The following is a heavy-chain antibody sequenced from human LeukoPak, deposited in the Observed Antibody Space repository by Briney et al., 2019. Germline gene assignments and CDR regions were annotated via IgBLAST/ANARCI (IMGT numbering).Heavy chain of an antibody. D-gene: IGHD6-13*01. CDR2: IDPNSDGT. CDR1: GYTFTGYY. CDR3: ATPSSSSWYGFDP. Sequence: ASVKVSCKTSGYTFTGYYIHWVRQAPGQGLEWMGWIDPNSDGTNYAQKFQGRVTMTRDTSISTAYMELSRLTSADTAVYRCATPSSSSWYGFDPWGQGTLVTVSS. V-gene: IGHV1-2*02. J-gene: IGHJ5*02.